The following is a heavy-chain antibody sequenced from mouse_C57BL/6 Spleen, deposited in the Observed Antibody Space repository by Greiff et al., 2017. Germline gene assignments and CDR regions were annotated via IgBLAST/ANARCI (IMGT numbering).Heavy chain of an antibody. D-gene: IGHD1-1*01. V-gene: IGHV1-4*01. CDR3: ARRSSGSSYGYFDG. J-gene: IGHJ1*03. Sequence: VQLVESGAELARPGASVKMSCKASGYTFTNYTMHWVKQRPGQGLEWIGYINPSSGDTKYNQKFKDKATLTADKSSSTAYMQLSSLTSEDSAVYYCARRSSGSSYGYFDGWGTGTTVTVSS. CDR2: INPSSGDT. CDR1: GYTFTNYT.